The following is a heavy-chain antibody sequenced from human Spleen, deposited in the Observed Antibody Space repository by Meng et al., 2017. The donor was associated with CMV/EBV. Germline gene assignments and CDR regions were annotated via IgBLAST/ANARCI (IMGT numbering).Heavy chain of an antibody. CDR3: ARDRPYISSWYRGPDY. J-gene: IGHJ4*02. V-gene: IGHV1-2*02. D-gene: IGHD6-13*01. CDR2: INSNNGGT. Sequence: ASVKVSCKASGYIFTAYHIHWVRQAPGQGLEWMGWINSNNGGTNYAPNLQGRLTMTREASISTAYMVLSRLRSDDTAVYYCARDRPYISSWYRGPDYWGQGTLVTVSS. CDR1: GYIFTAYH.